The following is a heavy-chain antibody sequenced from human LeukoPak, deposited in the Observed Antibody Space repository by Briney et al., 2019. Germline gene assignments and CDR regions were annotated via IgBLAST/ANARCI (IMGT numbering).Heavy chain of an antibody. CDR3: ARSDSAAYPIDY. V-gene: IGHV4-59*01. D-gene: IGHD3-22*01. CDR1: GASINDYY. CDR2: IYYSGIT. Sequence: SETLSLACTVSGASINDYYCIWVRQPPGRGLKWIGYIYYSGITNYNPSLRSRVSMSVDTSRNQFSLKLSSVTAADTAVYYCARSDSAAYPIDYWGQGTLVTVSS. J-gene: IGHJ4*02.